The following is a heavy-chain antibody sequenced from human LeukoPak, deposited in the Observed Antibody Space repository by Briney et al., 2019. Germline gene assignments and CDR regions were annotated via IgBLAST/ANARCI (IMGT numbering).Heavy chain of an antibody. CDR2: IYSGGTT. J-gene: IGHJ4*02. V-gene: IGHV3-53*01. CDR3: ARDSSGWYYFDY. Sequence: PGGSLRLSCEASGFTVSSNYMSWVRQAPGKGLEWVSVIYSGGTTYYADSVKGRFTISRDNSKNTLYLQMNSLRAEDTAVYYCARDSSGWYYFDYWGQGTLVTVSS. D-gene: IGHD6-19*01. CDR1: GFTVSSNY.